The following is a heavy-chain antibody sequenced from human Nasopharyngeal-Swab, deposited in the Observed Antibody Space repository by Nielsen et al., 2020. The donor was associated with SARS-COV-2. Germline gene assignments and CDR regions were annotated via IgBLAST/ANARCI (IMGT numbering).Heavy chain of an antibody. V-gene: IGHV4-39*07. J-gene: IGHJ6*02. D-gene: IGHD3-3*01. CDR1: GGSISSYY. CDR3: ARAEGITIFGVVMDYYYGMDV. CDR2: IYYSGST. Sequence: SETLSLTYTVSGGSISSYYWGWIRQPPGKGLEWIGSIYYSGSTYYNPSLKSRVTISVDTSKNQFSLKLSSVTAADTAVYYCARAEGITIFGVVMDYYYGMDVWGQGTTVTVSS.